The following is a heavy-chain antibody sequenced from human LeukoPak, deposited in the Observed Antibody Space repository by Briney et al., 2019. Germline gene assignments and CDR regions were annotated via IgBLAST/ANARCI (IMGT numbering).Heavy chain of an antibody. Sequence: SETLSLTCAVSGGSISSGGYSWSWIRQPPGKGLEWIGYIYHSGSTYYNPSLKSRVTISVDRSKNQFSLKLSSVTAADTAVYYCARAVYYDSSGYYTYYFDYWGQGTLVTVSS. J-gene: IGHJ4*02. V-gene: IGHV4-30-2*01. CDR1: GGSISSGGYS. D-gene: IGHD3-22*01. CDR2: IYHSGST. CDR3: ARAVYYDSSGYYTYYFDY.